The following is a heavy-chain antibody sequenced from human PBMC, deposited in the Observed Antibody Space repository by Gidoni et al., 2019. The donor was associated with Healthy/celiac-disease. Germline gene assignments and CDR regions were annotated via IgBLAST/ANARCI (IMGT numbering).Heavy chain of an antibody. CDR1: GFTFSSYA. D-gene: IGHD3-10*01. J-gene: IGHJ4*02. CDR3: AKDVVGSGSSLSYFDY. Sequence: EVQLLESGGGLVQPGGSLRLSCAASGFTFSSYAMSWVRQAPGKGLEWVSAISGSGGSTYYADSVKGRFTISRDNSKNTLYLQMNSLRAEDTAVYYCAKDVVGSGSSLSYFDYWGQGTLVTVSS. V-gene: IGHV3-23*01. CDR2: ISGSGGST.